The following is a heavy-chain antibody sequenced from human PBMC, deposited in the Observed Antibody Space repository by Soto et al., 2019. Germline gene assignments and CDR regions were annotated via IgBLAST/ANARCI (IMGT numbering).Heavy chain of an antibody. Sequence: ETLSLTCTVSGDSMTSSSYYWGWIRQPPGKGLEWIESIYYSERTSYNSGSTYYSPSLKSRVTISGDTSKSQFSLKLSSVTAADTAVYYCARHTRNQFDPWGQGTLVTVSS. CDR3: ARHTRNQFDP. J-gene: IGHJ5*02. V-gene: IGHV4-39*01. CDR1: GDSMTSSSYY. CDR2: IYYSERTSYNSGST.